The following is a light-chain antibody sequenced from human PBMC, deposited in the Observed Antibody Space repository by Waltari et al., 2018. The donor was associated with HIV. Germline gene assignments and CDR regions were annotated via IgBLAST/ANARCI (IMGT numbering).Light chain of an antibody. J-gene: IGKJ2*01. CDR1: QDIRKS. CDR2: SVS. CDR3: QQYYSSSYT. V-gene: IGKV1-NL1*01. Sequence: DIQMTQSPSSLYASVGDRVTMTCRASQDIRKSLAWYQHKPGKAPEILVFSVSILESGVPSRFSGSASGTDYTLTINSLQPEDFATYYCQQYYSSSYTFGQGTKVEIK.